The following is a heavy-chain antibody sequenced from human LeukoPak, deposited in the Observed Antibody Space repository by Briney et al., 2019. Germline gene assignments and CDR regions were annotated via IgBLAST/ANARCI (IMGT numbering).Heavy chain of an antibody. CDR1: GFTFSSYA. V-gene: IGHV3-23*01. CDR2: ISGSGGST. Sequence: GGSLRLSCAASGFTFSSYAMSWVRQAPGKGLEWVSAISGSGGSTYYADSVKGRFTISRDTSKNTLYLQMNSLRPEDTAVYCCARKRVVPATVIGYYGMDVWGQGATVIVSS. CDR3: ARKRVVPATVIGYYGMDV. D-gene: IGHD2-8*01. J-gene: IGHJ6*02.